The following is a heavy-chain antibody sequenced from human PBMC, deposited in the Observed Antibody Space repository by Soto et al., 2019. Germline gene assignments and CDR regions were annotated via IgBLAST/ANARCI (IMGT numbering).Heavy chain of an antibody. Sequence: EVQLVESGGGLVMPGGSLRLSCAASGLTFSAYHMNWVRQAPGKGLEWVSSINPTSSHIYYADSVRGRFTISRDDSKNSVSLRMNRLRTEDAALYDCARGYCGGGGCYLRRDACDVWGQGTMVTVSS. CDR1: GLTFSAYH. CDR3: ARGYCGGGGCYLRRDACDV. D-gene: IGHD2-15*01. CDR2: INPTSSHI. J-gene: IGHJ3*01. V-gene: IGHV3-21*01.